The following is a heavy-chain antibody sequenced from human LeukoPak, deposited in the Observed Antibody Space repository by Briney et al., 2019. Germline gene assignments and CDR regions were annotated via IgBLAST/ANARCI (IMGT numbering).Heavy chain of an antibody. CDR1: GYTFTIYA. CDR3: ARDYSSPIAVAGGDY. CDR2: INAGNGNT. V-gene: IGHV1-3*01. D-gene: IGHD6-19*01. Sequence: ASVKVSCKASGYTFTIYAMHWVSQAPGQRLEWMGWINAGNGNTKYSQKFQGRVTITRDTSASTAYMELSSLRSEDTAVYYCARDYSSPIAVAGGDYWGQGTLVTVSS. J-gene: IGHJ4*02.